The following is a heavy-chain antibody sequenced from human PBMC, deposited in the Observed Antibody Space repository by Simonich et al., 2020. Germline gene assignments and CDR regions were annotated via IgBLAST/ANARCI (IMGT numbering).Heavy chain of an antibody. CDR3: ARPRITIFGVVKGAFDI. Sequence: QVQLVQSGAEVKKPGASVQVSCKASGYTFTGYYMHWVRTAHGQGLEWRGWINPTRGGTNYAQKFQGRVTMTRDTSISTAYMELSRLRSDDTAVYYCARPRITIFGVVKGAFDIWGQGTMVTVSS. CDR2: INPTRGGT. D-gene: IGHD3-3*01. J-gene: IGHJ3*02. V-gene: IGHV1-2*02. CDR1: GYTFTGYY.